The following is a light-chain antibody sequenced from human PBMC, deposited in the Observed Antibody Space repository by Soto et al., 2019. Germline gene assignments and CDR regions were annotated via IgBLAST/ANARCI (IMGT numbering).Light chain of an antibody. J-gene: IGKJ1*01. CDR3: QQSYSTPRT. V-gene: IGKV1-39*01. Sequence: DIQMTQSPSSLSASVRDRVTITCRASQSISNSLNWYQQKPGKAPKLLIYAASSLQSGVPSRFSVSGSGTHFTLTISSLQPEDFATYYCQQSYSTPRTFGQGTKVEIK. CDR1: QSISNS. CDR2: AAS.